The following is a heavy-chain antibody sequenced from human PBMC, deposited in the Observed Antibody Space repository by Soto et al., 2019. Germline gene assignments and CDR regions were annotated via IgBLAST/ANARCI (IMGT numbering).Heavy chain of an antibody. CDR3: ATLPIQLQRSAEDAVFDI. D-gene: IGHD1-1*01. Sequence: QVQLVESGGGLVKPGGALRLCCAASGFTFSDYYMSWIRQAPGKGLEWVAYISSGGVTMYYADSVKGRFTVCRDNAKTSLALQMNSLRAHDTAVYYCATLPIQLQRSAEDAVFDIWGQGSMVTVSS. CDR2: ISSGGVTM. J-gene: IGHJ3*02. CDR1: GFTFSDYY. V-gene: IGHV3-11*01.